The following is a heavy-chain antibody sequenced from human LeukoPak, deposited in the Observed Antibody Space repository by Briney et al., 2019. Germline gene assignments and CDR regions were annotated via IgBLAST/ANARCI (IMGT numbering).Heavy chain of an antibody. V-gene: IGHV4-4*02. J-gene: IGHJ4*02. CDR3: ARRGYSYGYVLDY. CDR1: GFTFSSYW. D-gene: IGHD5-18*01. Sequence: GSLRLSCAASGFTFSSYWMSWVRQAPGKGLEWIGEIYHSGSTNYNPSLKSRVTISVDKSKNQFSLKLSSVTAADTAVYYCARRGYSYGYVLDYWGQGTLVTVSS. CDR2: IYHSGST.